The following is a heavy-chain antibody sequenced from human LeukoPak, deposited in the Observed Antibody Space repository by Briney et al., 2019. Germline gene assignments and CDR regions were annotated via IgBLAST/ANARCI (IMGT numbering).Heavy chain of an antibody. V-gene: IGHV4-61*02. CDR3: ARDRREPGSGSYLDY. CDR1: GDSISSGFYY. D-gene: IGHD3-10*01. J-gene: IGHJ4*02. CDR2: IYTRGTT. Sequence: TPSETLSLTCTVSGDSISSGFYYWSWIRQPAGMGLEWIGRIYTRGTTNYNPSLKSRVTMSVDTSKNQFPLKLSSVTAADTAVYYCARDRREPGSGSYLDYWGQGTLVTVSS.